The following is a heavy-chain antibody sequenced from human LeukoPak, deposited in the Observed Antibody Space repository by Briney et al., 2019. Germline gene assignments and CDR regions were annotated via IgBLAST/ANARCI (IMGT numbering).Heavy chain of an antibody. CDR1: GGSFSGHY. CDR2: INHGGST. Sequence: SETLSLTCAVSGGSFSGHYWNWIRQPPGKGLEWIGEINHGGSTNYNPSLKSRVTMSVDTSKNQFSLKLSSVTAADTAVYYCARDGLLWFGEGVGFDPWGQGTLVTVSS. J-gene: IGHJ5*02. D-gene: IGHD3-10*01. CDR3: ARDGLLWFGEGVGFDP. V-gene: IGHV4-34*01.